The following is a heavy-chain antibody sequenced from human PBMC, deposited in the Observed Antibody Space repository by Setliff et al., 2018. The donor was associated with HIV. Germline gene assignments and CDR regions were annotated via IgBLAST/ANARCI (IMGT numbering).Heavy chain of an antibody. CDR2: FDPEDGER. Sequence: ASVTVSCKVFGYTLAALSIHWVRQAPGKGLEWMGGFDPEDGERINAEKFQGRVTMTADTSTDTAYMALSSLTSEDTAVYYCATDPGRRITFGGVIVNPDYWGQGTLGTVSS. CDR1: GYTLAALS. CDR3: ATDPGRRITFGGVIVNPDY. J-gene: IGHJ4*02. V-gene: IGHV1-24*01. D-gene: IGHD3-16*02.